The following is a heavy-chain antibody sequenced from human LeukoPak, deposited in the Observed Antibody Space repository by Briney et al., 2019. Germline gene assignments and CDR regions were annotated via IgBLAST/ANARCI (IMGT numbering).Heavy chain of an antibody. D-gene: IGHD4-17*01. J-gene: IGHJ4*02. Sequence: GGSLRLSCAASGFTVSSNYMSWVRQAPGKGLVWVSRINSDGSSTSYADSVKGRFTISRDNAKNTLYLQMNSLRAEDTAVYYCARSRDDYGDYPEFWGQGTLVTVSS. CDR1: GFTVSSNY. V-gene: IGHV3-74*01. CDR3: ARSRDDYGDYPEF. CDR2: INSDGSST.